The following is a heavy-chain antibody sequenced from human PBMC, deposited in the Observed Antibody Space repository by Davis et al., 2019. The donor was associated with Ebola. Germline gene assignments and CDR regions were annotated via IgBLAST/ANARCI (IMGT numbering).Heavy chain of an antibody. D-gene: IGHD2-2*01. CDR2: MSYDGSTK. J-gene: IGHJ6*04. V-gene: IGHV3-30-3*01. Sequence: VGSLRLSCAASGFTFSNYAMHWVRQAPGKGLEWVAVMSYDGSTKYYADSVKGRFTVSRDISKNTLYLQINSPRVEDTSVYYCARGHGKEVPYDYYYYVMDVWGKGTTLTVSS. CDR1: GFTFSNYA. CDR3: ARGHGKEVPYDYYYYVMDV.